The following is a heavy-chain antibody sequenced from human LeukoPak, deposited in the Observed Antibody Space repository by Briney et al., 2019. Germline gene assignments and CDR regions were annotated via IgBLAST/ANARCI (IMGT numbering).Heavy chain of an antibody. Sequence: PSETLSLTCTVSGGSISSGSYYWSWVRQPAGKGLEWIGRIYTSGSTNYNPSLKCRVTISVDTSKNQFSLKLSSVTAADTAVYYCARDEIFGWFDPWGQGTLVTVSS. J-gene: IGHJ5*02. V-gene: IGHV4-61*02. D-gene: IGHD3-3*01. CDR2: IYTSGST. CDR1: GGSISSGSYY. CDR3: ARDEIFGWFDP.